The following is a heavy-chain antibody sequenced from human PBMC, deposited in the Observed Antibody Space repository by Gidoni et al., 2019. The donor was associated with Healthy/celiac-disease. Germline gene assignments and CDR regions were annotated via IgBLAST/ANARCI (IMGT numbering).Heavy chain of an antibody. CDR2: IYYSGST. CDR1: GGSISSGGYH. J-gene: IGHJ3*02. D-gene: IGHD4-4*01. CDR3: ARDDVTTRDAFDI. V-gene: IGHV4-31*03. Sequence: QVQLQESGPGLVKPSQTLSLTCTVSGGSISSGGYHWSWIRQHPGKGLEWIGYIYYSGSTYYNPSLKSRVTISVDTSKNQFSLKLSSVTAADTAVYYCARDDVTTRDAFDIWGQGTMVTVSS.